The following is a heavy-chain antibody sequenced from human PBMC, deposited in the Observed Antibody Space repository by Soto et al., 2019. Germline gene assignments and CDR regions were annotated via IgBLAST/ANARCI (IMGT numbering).Heavy chain of an antibody. J-gene: IGHJ4*02. CDR3: ARIAVAGTYSDY. V-gene: IGHV4-4*02. Sequence: SETLSLTCAVSGGAIGSSNWGSWVRQPRGKGLEWIGEIYHSGSTNYNPSLKSRVTISVDKSKNQFSLKLSSVTAADTAVYYCARIAVAGTYSDYWGPGTLVT. D-gene: IGHD6-19*01. CDR1: GGAIGSSNW. CDR2: IYHSGST.